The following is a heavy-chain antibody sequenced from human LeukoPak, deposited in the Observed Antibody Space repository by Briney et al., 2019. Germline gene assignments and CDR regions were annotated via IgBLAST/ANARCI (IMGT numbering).Heavy chain of an antibody. CDR2: ISGNGGST. J-gene: IGHJ4*02. D-gene: IGHD5-18*01. Sequence: GGSLRLSCAASGFTFSKYAMHWVRRAPGNGLQYVAVISGNGGSTYYAKSVKGRFTISRDNSKNTLYLQMGSLGPEDMAVYYCARGPNSYGYAYFDYWGQGILVTVSS. CDR3: ARGPNSYGYAYFDY. V-gene: IGHV3-64*01. CDR1: GFTFSKYA.